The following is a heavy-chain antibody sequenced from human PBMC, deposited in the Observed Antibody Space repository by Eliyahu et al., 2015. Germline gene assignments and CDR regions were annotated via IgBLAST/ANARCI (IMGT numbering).Heavy chain of an antibody. CDR3: ARNSIAAAGTISDIYYYGMDV. V-gene: IGHV2-70*15. Sequence: QVTLRESGPALVKPTQTLTLTCTFSGFSLSTSGMCVSWIRQPPGKALEWLARIDWDDDKYYSTSLKTRLTISKDTSKNQVVLTMTNMDPVDTATYYCARNSIAAAGTISDIYYYGMDVWGQGTTVTVSS. D-gene: IGHD6-13*01. J-gene: IGHJ6*02. CDR2: IDWDDDK. CDR1: GFSLSTSGMC.